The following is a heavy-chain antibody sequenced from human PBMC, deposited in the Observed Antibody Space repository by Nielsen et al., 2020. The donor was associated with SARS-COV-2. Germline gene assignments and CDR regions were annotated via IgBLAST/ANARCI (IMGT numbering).Heavy chain of an antibody. V-gene: IGHV4-4*02. J-gene: IGHJ6*03. CDR2: IYHSGNT. Sequence: WIRQPPGKGLEWIGEIYHSGNTNYNPSLKSRVTISVDKSKNQFSLKLSSVTAADTAVYYCARATYGSGSYSLRGEIPYNYYYVDVWGKGTTVTVSS. D-gene: IGHD3-10*01. CDR3: ARATYGSGSYSLRGEIPYNYYYVDV.